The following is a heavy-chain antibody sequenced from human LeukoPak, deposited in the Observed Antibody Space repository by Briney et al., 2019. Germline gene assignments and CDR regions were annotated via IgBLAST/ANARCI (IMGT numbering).Heavy chain of an antibody. J-gene: IGHJ4*02. D-gene: IGHD2-2*01. CDR1: GYSISSGYY. CDR3: AKSEVGVPASFDY. V-gene: IGHV4-38-2*02. CDR2: IYHSGST. Sequence: SETLSLTCTVSGYSISSGYYWGWIRQPPGKGLEWIGEIYHSGSTNYNPSLKSRVTISVDKSKNQFSLKLSSVTAADTAVYYCAKSEVGVPASFDYWGQGTLVTVSS.